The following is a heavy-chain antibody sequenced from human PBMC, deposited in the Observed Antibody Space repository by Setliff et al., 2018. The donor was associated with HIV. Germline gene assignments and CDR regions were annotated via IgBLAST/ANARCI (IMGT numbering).Heavy chain of an antibody. Sequence: PSETLSLTCTVSGGSISSGNYYWSWIRQPPGKGLEWLGHIYSSGSTNSNPSLKSRVTISVDTSKNQFSLKLYSVPAADTAVYYCARAYFGSGIYYWGQGMLVTVSS. CDR2: IYSSGST. J-gene: IGHJ4*02. V-gene: IGHV4-61*01. D-gene: IGHD3-10*01. CDR3: ARAYFGSGIYY. CDR1: GGSISSGNYY.